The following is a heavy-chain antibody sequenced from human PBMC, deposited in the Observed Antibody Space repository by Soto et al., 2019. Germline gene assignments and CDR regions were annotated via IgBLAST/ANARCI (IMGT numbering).Heavy chain of an antibody. J-gene: IGHJ4*02. CDR1: GFTFSSYG. V-gene: IGHV3-30*18. Sequence: PGGSLRLSCAASGFTFSSYGMHWVRQAPGKGLEWVAVISYDGSNKYYADSVKGRFTISRDNSKNTLYLQMNSLRAEDTAVYYCAKDFRSGDYFDYWGQGTLVTVSS. D-gene: IGHD6-19*01. CDR3: AKDFRSGDYFDY. CDR2: ISYDGSNK.